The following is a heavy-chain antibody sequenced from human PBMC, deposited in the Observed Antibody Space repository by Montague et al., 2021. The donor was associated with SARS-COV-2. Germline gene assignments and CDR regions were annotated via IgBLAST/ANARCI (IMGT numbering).Heavy chain of an antibody. D-gene: IGHD2-2*01. V-gene: IGHV3-13*01. CDR3: VKGGGSTSAAFDF. J-gene: IGHJ3*01. Sequence: SRRLSCAVSGFTFDDYGMSWVRQVTGRGLEWVAGIFTEGDSYFSDSVKSRFTLSRENAKKSIFLQMNSLSAADTGVYYCVKGGGSTSAAFDFWGRGILVVVSS. CDR2: IFTEGDS. CDR1: GFTFDDYG.